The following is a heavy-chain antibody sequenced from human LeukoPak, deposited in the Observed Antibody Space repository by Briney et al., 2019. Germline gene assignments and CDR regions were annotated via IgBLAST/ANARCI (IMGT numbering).Heavy chain of an antibody. CDR1: GGSISSGSYY. CDR2: IYTSGST. CDR3: ARGSQYSADGEYFQH. D-gene: IGHD6-6*01. Sequence: SQTLSLTCTVSGGSISSGSYYWSWIRQPAGKGLEWIGRIYTSGSTNYNPSLKSRVTISVDTSKNQFSLKLSSVTAADTAVYYCARGSQYSADGEYFQHWGQGTLVTVSS. J-gene: IGHJ1*01. V-gene: IGHV4-61*02.